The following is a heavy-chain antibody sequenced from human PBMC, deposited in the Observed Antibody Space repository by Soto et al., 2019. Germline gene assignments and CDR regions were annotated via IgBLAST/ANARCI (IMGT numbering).Heavy chain of an antibody. Sequence: GGSLRLSSAASGFTFDDYAIHWVRQAPGKGLEWVSGISWNSGSIGYADSVKGRFTISRDNAKNSLYLQMNSLRAEDTALYYCAKDTITIFGVGLHDAFDIWGQGTMVTVSS. V-gene: IGHV3-9*01. J-gene: IGHJ3*02. D-gene: IGHD3-3*01. CDR3: AKDTITIFGVGLHDAFDI. CDR2: ISWNSGSI. CDR1: GFTFDDYA.